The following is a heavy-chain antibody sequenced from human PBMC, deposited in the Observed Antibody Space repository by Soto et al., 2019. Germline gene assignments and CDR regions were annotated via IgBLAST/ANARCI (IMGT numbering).Heavy chain of an antibody. V-gene: IGHV4-59*01. Sequence: ETLSLTCTVSGGSISSYYWSWIRQPPGKGLEWIGYIYYSGSTNYNPSLKSRVTISVDTSKNQFSLKLSSVIAADTAVYYCARDRVGGSGSYYYYGMDVWGQGTTVTVSS. CDR1: GGSISSYY. CDR3: ARDRVGGSGSYYYYGMDV. CDR2: IYYSGST. D-gene: IGHD3-10*01. J-gene: IGHJ6*02.